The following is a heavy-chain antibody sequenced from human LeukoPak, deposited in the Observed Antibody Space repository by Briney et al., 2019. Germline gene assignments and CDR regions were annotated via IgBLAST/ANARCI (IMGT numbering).Heavy chain of an antibody. CDR3: ARGLHRTTSSRDAFDI. CDR2: INHSGST. D-gene: IGHD2-2*01. CDR1: GFTFSSYA. V-gene: IGHV4-34*01. Sequence: GSLRLSCAASGFTFSSYAITWIRQPPGKGLEWIGEINHSGSTNYNPSLKSRVTISVDTSKNQFSLKLSSVTAADTAVYYCARGLHRTTSSRDAFDIWGQGTMVTVSS. J-gene: IGHJ3*02.